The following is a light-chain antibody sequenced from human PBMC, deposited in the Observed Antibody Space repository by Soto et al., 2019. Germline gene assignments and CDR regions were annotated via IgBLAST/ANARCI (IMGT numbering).Light chain of an antibody. V-gene: IGKV1-39*01. CDR2: SAF. CDR3: QHGSTTPIT. Sequence: DIQMTQSPSSLSAAIGDRVTITSRASQNIGSFLNWYQQKPGEAPRLLVYSAFRIQSGVPSRFNASGSGTDFTLSISSLQPEDFSTYYCQHGSTTPITFGLGTRLDTK. J-gene: IGKJ5*01. CDR1: QNIGSF.